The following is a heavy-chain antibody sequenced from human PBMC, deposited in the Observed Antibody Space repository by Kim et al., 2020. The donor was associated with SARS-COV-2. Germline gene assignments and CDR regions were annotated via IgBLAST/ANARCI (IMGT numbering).Heavy chain of an antibody. Sequence: GGSLRLSCAASGFTFDDYAMHWVRQAPGKGLEWVSGISWNSGSIGYADSVKGLFTISRDNAKNSLYLQMNSLRAEDTALYYCATLGGSWYYNYYYGMDVWGQGTTVTVSS. CDR2: ISWNSGSI. V-gene: IGHV3-9*01. J-gene: IGHJ6*02. CDR3: ATLGGSWYYNYYYGMDV. CDR1: GFTFDDYA. D-gene: IGHD6-13*01.